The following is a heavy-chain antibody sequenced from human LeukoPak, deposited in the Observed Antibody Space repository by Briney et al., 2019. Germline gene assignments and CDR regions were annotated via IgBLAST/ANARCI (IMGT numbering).Heavy chain of an antibody. Sequence: ASVKVSCKASGFTFTSSAVQWVRQARGQRLEWIGWIVVGSGNTNYAQKFQERVTITRDMSTSTAYMELSSLRSEDTAVYYCAADRYCSGGSCSYYFDYWGQGTLVTVSS. D-gene: IGHD2-15*01. V-gene: IGHV1-58*01. CDR2: IVVGSGNT. CDR1: GFTFTSSA. J-gene: IGHJ4*02. CDR3: AADRYCSGGSCSYYFDY.